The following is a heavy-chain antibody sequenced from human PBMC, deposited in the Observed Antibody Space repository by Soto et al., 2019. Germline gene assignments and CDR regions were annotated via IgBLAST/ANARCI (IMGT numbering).Heavy chain of an antibody. CDR3: ARDQVAVAGTDNWFDP. V-gene: IGHV1-18*04. CDR2: ISTYNGYT. CDR1: GYTFTAYG. Sequence: ASVKVSCKASGYTFTAYGISWVRQAPGQGLEWMGWISTYNGYTKYAQKIQGRVTVTIDTSTSTAYMELRSLRSDDTAVYYCARDQVAVAGTDNWFDPWGQGTLVTVSS. J-gene: IGHJ5*02. D-gene: IGHD2-15*01.